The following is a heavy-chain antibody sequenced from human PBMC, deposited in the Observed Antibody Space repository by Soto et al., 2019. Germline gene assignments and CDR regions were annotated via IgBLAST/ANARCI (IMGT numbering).Heavy chain of an antibody. V-gene: IGHV1-46*01. D-gene: IGHD2-2*01. CDR2: INPSGGST. Sequence: GASVKVSCKASGGTFSSYAISWVRQAPGQGLEWMEIINPSGGSTSYAQKFQGRVTMTRDTSTSTVYMELSSLRSEDTAAYYCARDKRDIVVVPAPYYYYYGMDVWGQGTTVTVSS. CDR1: GGTFSSYA. J-gene: IGHJ6*02. CDR3: ARDKRDIVVVPAPYYYYYGMDV.